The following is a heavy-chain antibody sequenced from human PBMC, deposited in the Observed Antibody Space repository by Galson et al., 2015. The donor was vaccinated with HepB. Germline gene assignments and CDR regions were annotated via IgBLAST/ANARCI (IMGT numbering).Heavy chain of an antibody. CDR2: ISGSGGST. Sequence: SLRLSCAASGFTFSSYAMSGVRQAPGKGLEWVSAISGSGGSTYYADSVKGRFTISRDNSKNTLYLQMNGLRAEDTAVYYCAKRFGVIAVGPWGQGTLVTVSS. CDR1: GFTFSSYA. D-gene: IGHD6-19*01. J-gene: IGHJ5*02. CDR3: AKRFGVIAVGP. V-gene: IGHV3-23*01.